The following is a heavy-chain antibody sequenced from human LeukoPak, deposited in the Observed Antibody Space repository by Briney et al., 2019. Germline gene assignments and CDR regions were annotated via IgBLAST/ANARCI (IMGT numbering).Heavy chain of an antibody. Sequence: GASVKVSCKASGGTFSSYAISWVRQAPGQGLEWMGGIIPIFGTANYAQKFQGRVTITTDESTSTAYMELSSLRSEDTAVYYCARSRFDYYYYYMDVWGKGTTVTVSS. D-gene: IGHD3-16*01. V-gene: IGHV1-69*05. CDR3: ARSRFDYYYYYMDV. J-gene: IGHJ6*03. CDR2: IIPIFGTA. CDR1: GGTFSSYA.